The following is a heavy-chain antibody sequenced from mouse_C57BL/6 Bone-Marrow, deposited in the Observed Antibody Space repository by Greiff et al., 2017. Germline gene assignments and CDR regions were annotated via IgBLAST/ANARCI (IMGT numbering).Heavy chain of an antibody. CDR2: INPYNGDT. Sequence: EVQLQQSGPELVRPGASVKISCKASGYSFTGYFMHWVMQSPGQSLEWIGRINPYNGDTFYNQKFKGKATLTVDKSSSTAHMELRSLTSEDSAVYYCARGVLWGQGTLVTVSA. CDR1: GYSFTGYF. V-gene: IGHV1-20*01. D-gene: IGHD2-14*01. J-gene: IGHJ3*01. CDR3: ARGVL.